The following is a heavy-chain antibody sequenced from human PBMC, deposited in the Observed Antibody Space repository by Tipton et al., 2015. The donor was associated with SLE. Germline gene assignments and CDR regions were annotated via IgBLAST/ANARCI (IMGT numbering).Heavy chain of an antibody. J-gene: IGHJ3*02. CDR2: ISSSSSYI. Sequence: SLRLSCAASGFTFSSYSMNWVRQAPGKGLEWVSSISSSSSYIYYADSVKGRFTISRDNAKNSLYLQMNSLRAEDTAVYYCARVRYCTNGVCPLDAFDIWGQGTMVTVSS. CDR1: GFTFSSYS. CDR3: ARVRYCTNGVCPLDAFDI. D-gene: IGHD2-8*01. V-gene: IGHV3-21*01.